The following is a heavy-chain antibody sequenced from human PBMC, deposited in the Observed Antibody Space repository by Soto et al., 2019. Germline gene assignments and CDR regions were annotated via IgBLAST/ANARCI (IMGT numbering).Heavy chain of an antibody. V-gene: IGHV4-59*01. D-gene: IGHD2-21*02. CDR3: AREPPNCGGDCSNPYGMDV. Sequence: QVQLQESGPGLVKPSETLSLTCTVSGGSISSYYWSWIRQPPGKGLEWIGYIYYSGSTNYNPSLKSRVTISVATSKNQFSLKLSSVTAADTAVYYCAREPPNCGGDCSNPYGMDVWGQGTTVTVSS. CDR2: IYYSGST. CDR1: GGSISSYY. J-gene: IGHJ6*02.